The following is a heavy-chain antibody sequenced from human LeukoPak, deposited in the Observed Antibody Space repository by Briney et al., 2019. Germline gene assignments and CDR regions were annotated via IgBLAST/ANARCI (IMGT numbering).Heavy chain of an antibody. Sequence: PSEPLSLTCTVSGGSISSYYWSWIRQPAGKGLEWIGRIYTSGSTNYNPSLKSRVTMSVDTSTNQFSLKLGSVTDADTAVYYCARRVVAAVGNVCSMFEQWGQGTLVTVSS. D-gene: IGHD6-13*01. V-gene: IGHV4-4*07. CDR2: IYTSGST. CDR3: ARRVVAAVGNVCSMFEQ. CDR1: GGSISSYY. J-gene: IGHJ4*02.